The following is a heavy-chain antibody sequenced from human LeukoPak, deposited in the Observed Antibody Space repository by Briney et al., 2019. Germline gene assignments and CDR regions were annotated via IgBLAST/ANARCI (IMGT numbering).Heavy chain of an antibody. CDR1: GGSISSSSYY. D-gene: IGHD2-21*01. CDR3: ARPVSAYCGGDCSDY. CDR2: IYYSGST. Sequence: SETLSLTCTVSGGSISSSSYYWGWICQPPGKGLEWIGSIYYSGSTYYNPSLKSRVTISVDTSKNQFSLKLSSVTAADTAVYYCARPVSAYCGGDCSDYWGQGTLVTVSS. V-gene: IGHV4-39*01. J-gene: IGHJ4*02.